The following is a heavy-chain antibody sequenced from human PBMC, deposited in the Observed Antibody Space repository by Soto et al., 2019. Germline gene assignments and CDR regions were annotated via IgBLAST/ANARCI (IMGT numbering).Heavy chain of an antibody. CDR2: ISYDGSNT. Sequence: QVQLVESGGGVAQPGRSLRLSCAASGFTFSSYAMHWVRQAPGKGLELVAVISYDGSNTYYADSVKGRFTISRDNCKNTLYLEMYSLRAEDTAVYYCARGQLLVYYSYGMDVWGQGTTVTVSS. V-gene: IGHV3-30-3*01. CDR1: GFTFSSYA. J-gene: IGHJ6*02. CDR3: ARGQLLVYYSYGMDV. D-gene: IGHD2-2*01.